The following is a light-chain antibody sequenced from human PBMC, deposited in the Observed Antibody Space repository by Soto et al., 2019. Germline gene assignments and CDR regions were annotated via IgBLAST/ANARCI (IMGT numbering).Light chain of an antibody. Sequence: QSVLTQPPSVSGAPGQRVTFSCTGSSSNIGAGYDVHWYQQFPGTAPRLLIYGNTNRPSGVPDRFSGSKSGTSASLAITGLQAEDEADYYCSSYTPKSSLIFGGGTKVTVL. CDR2: GNT. V-gene: IGLV1-40*01. J-gene: IGLJ2*01. CDR1: SSNIGAGYD. CDR3: SSYTPKSSLI.